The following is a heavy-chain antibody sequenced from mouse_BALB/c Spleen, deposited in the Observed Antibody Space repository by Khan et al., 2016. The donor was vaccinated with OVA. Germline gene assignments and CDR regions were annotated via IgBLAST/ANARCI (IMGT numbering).Heavy chain of an antibody. CDR3: ARLDYYGSSSFAY. V-gene: IGHV1S136*01. CDR2: INPYNDGT. Sequence: VQLQQSGPELVKPGASVKMSCKASGYTLTSYVMHWVKQKPGQGLEWIGYINPYNDGTKYNAKFKGKATLTSDKSSSTASTELRSLTSEASAVYSCARLDYYGSSSFAYWSQGTLVTVAA. CDR1: GYTLTSYV. D-gene: IGHD1-1*01. J-gene: IGHJ3*01.